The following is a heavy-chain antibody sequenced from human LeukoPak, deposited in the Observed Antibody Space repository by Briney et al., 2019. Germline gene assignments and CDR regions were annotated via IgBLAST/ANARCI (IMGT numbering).Heavy chain of an antibody. CDR2: ISAYNGNT. CDR1: GYTFTSYG. CDR3: ARDTYYDFWSGYHFYFDY. J-gene: IGHJ4*02. V-gene: IGHV1-18*01. D-gene: IGHD3-3*01. Sequence: ASVKVSCKASGYTFTSYGISWVRQAPGQGLEWMGWISAYNGNTNYAQKLQGRVTMITDTSTSTAYMELRSLRSDDTAVYYCARDTYYDFWSGYHFYFDYWGQGTLVTVSS.